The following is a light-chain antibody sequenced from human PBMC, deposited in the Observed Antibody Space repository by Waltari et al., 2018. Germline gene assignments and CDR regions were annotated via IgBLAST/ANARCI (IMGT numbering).Light chain of an antibody. Sequence: DIQMTQSPSSLSASVGDRVTITCRASENVNNYFNWYQQKPGKAPKLLIYKASTLQSGGPSRFRGSGSGTDYTFTISSLQSEDVATYYCQHGYGTPYSFGQGTKVEIK. CDR1: ENVNNY. CDR3: QHGYGTPYS. J-gene: IGKJ2*03. V-gene: IGKV1-39*01. CDR2: KAS.